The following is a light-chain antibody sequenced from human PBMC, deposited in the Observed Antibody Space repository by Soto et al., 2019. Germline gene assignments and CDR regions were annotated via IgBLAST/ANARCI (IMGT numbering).Light chain of an antibody. CDR1: QSLSGW. V-gene: IGKV1-5*03. Sequence: DIQMTQSPSTLSAYVGDRVTITCRASQSLSGWLAWYQQQPGKAPNLLIYMASALASGVPSRFSGSGSGTEFTLTISSLQPDDFATYYCQPYSGYSWTLGQGPKVDIK. J-gene: IGKJ1*01. CDR2: MAS. CDR3: QPYSGYSWT.